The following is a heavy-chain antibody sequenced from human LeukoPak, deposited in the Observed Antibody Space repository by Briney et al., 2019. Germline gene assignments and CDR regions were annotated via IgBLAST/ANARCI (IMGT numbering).Heavy chain of an antibody. D-gene: IGHD4/OR15-4a*01. CDR3: ARRKEVQTTFDY. J-gene: IGHJ4*02. CDR2: IKEDGGET. Sequence: GGSLRLSCVASGFVFSNYWMGWVRQAPGKGLEWVANIKEDGGETYYVDSVKGRFTISRDNAKNSLDLQMNSLRDEDTAVYYCARRKEVQTTFDYWGQGTLVTVSS. CDR1: GFVFSNYW. V-gene: IGHV3-7*01.